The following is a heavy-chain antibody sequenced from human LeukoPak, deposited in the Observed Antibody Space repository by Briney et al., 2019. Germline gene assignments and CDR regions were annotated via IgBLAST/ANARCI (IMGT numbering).Heavy chain of an antibody. CDR3: ARGGVN. D-gene: IGHD3-3*01. V-gene: IGHV3-48*03. Sequence: GGSLRLSCAASGFTFSGYEMTWVRQAPGKGLEWLSYISSSGTNIYYADSVRGRFTISRDNAKNSLYLQMNSLRAEDTAVYYCARGGVNWGQGTLVTVSS. J-gene: IGHJ4*02. CDR1: GFTFSGYE. CDR2: ISSSGTNI.